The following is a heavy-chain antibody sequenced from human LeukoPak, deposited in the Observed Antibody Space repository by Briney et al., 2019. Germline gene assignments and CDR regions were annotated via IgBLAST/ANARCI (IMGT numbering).Heavy chain of an antibody. CDR3: AREENAFDI. CDR1: GFTFSSYA. Sequence: GGSLRLSCAASGFTFSSYAMHWVRRAPGKGLEWVAVISYDGSNKYYADSVKGRFTISRDNSKNTLYLQMNSLRAEDTAVYYCAREENAFDIWGQGTMVTVSS. J-gene: IGHJ3*02. V-gene: IGHV3-30-3*01. CDR2: ISYDGSNK.